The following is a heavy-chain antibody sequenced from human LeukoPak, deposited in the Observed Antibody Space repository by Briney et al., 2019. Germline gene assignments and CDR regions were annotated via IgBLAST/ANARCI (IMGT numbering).Heavy chain of an antibody. D-gene: IGHD2-15*01. J-gene: IGHJ4*02. Sequence: PSETLSLTCTVSGGSISSSSYYWGWIRQPPGKGLEWIAYIYYSGSTNYNPSLKSRVTISVDTSKNQFSLKLSSVTAADTAVYYCAREGGGFDYWGQGTLVTVSS. V-gene: IGHV4-61*01. CDR1: GGSISSSSYY. CDR2: IYYSGST. CDR3: AREGGGFDY.